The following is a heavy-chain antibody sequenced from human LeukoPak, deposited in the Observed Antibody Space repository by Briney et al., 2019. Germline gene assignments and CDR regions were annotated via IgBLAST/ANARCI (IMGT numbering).Heavy chain of an antibody. Sequence: GGSLRLSCAASGFTFSSYAMSWVRQAPGKGLEWVSAISGSGGSIYYADSVKGRFTISRDNSKNTLYLQMNSLRAEDTAVYYCAKIPGSSWYDGPIDYWGQGTLVTVSS. D-gene: IGHD6-13*01. V-gene: IGHV3-23*01. J-gene: IGHJ4*02. CDR2: ISGSGGSI. CDR1: GFTFSSYA. CDR3: AKIPGSSWYDGPIDY.